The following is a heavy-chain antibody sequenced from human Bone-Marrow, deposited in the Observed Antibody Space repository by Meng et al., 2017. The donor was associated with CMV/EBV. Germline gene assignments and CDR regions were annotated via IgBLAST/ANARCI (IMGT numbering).Heavy chain of an antibody. Sequence: ASVKVSCKASGYTFTSYDINWVRQATGQGLEWMGWMNPNSGNTGYAQKFQGRVTITRNTSISTAYMELSGLRSEDTAVYYCARGPAADSHNWFDPWGQGTLVTVSS. V-gene: IGHV1-8*03. D-gene: IGHD2-2*01. CDR2: MNPNSGNT. CDR3: ARGPAADSHNWFDP. J-gene: IGHJ5*02. CDR1: GYTFTSYD.